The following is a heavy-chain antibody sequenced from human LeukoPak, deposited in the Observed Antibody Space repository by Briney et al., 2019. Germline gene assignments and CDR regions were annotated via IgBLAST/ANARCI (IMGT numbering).Heavy chain of an antibody. CDR1: GFTFSSYA. V-gene: IGHV3-23*01. Sequence: GGSLRLSCAASGFTFSSYAMSWVRQAPGKGLEWVSVISASGGSTYYADSVKGRFTISRDNSKNTLYLQMNSLRAEDTAVYYCARRERLGYSYGRGTLDIWGQGTMVTVSS. CDR3: ARRERLGYSYGRGTLDI. D-gene: IGHD5-18*01. CDR2: ISASGGST. J-gene: IGHJ3*02.